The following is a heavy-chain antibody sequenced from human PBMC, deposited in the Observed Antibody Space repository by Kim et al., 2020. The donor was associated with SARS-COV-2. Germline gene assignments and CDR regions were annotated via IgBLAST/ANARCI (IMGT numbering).Heavy chain of an antibody. D-gene: IGHD6-13*01. CDR2: IYSGGST. J-gene: IGHJ6*02. V-gene: IGHV3-66*02. CDR1: GFTVSSNY. CDR3: ARDSVSSLQYYYYGMDV. Sequence: GGSLRLSCAASGFTVSSNYMSWVRQAPGKGLEWVPVIYSGGSTYYADSVKGRFTISRDNSKNTLYLQMNSLRAEDTAVYYCARDSVSSLQYYYYGMDVWGQGTTVTVSS.